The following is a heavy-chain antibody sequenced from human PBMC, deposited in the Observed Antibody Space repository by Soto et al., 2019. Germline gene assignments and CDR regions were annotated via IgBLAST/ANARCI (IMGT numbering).Heavy chain of an antibody. CDR2: INPNSGGT. CDR3: ARQRFARFYYYYYGMDV. D-gene: IGHD3-10*01. CDR1: GDTHTIYF. J-gene: IGHJ6*02. V-gene: IGHV1-2*02. Sequence: GASVKVSCKASGDTHTIYFIHWLRQAPGQGLEWMGWINPNSGGTNYAQKFQGRVTMTRDTSISTAYMELSRLRSDDTAVYYCARQRFARFYYYYYGMDVWGQGTTVTVSS.